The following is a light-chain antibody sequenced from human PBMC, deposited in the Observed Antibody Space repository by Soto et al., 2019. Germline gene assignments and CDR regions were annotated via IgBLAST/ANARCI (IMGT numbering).Light chain of an antibody. V-gene: IGLV7-43*01. J-gene: IGLJ3*02. Sequence: QAVVTQEPSLTVSPGGTVTLTCASSTGAVTNGYYPNWFQQKSGQAPRALIYSTSNKHSWTPARFSGSRLGGKAALTLSGVEPEGEGGLYCLLCFGGAQPWVLGGVTKLPVL. CDR1: TGAVTNGYY. CDR2: STS. CDR3: LLCFGGAQPWV.